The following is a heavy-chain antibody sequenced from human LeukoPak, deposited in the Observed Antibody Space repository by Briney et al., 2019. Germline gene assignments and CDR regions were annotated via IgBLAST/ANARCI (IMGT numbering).Heavy chain of an antibody. CDR1: GGSISSYY. Sequence: PSETLSLTCTVPGGSISSYYWSWIRQPPGKGLEWIGYIYYSGSTNYNPSLKSRVTISVDTSKNQFSLKLSSVTAADTAVYYCARYGSGSYRTPFDYWGQGTLVTVSS. V-gene: IGHV4-59*01. D-gene: IGHD3-10*01. CDR3: ARYGSGSYRTPFDY. CDR2: IYYSGST. J-gene: IGHJ4*02.